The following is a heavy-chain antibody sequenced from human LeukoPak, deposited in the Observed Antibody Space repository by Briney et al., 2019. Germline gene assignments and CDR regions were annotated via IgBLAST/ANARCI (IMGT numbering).Heavy chain of an antibody. V-gene: IGHV4-30-2*01. J-gene: IGHJ4*02. D-gene: IGHD3-22*01. CDR2: IYHSGNT. CDR1: GGSISSGGFY. CDR3: ARDKNYYDNRGYPSRNFDY. Sequence: PSQTLSLTCTVSGGSISSGGFYWNWIRQPPGGGLEWIGYIYHSGNTYYNPSLFGRVAISVDLSKNQFSLRLSSVTAADTAVYFCARDKNYYDNRGYPSRNFDYWGQGTLVTVSS.